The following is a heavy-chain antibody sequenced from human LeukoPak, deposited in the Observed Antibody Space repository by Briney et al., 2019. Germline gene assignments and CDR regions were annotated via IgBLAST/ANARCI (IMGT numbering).Heavy chain of an antibody. Sequence: ASVKVSCKASGYTFTSYGISWVRQAPGQGLEWMGWISAYNGNTNYAQKLQGRVTMTTDTSTSTAYMELRSLRSDDTAVYYCARDLSSSWYTGSALGYFDYRGQGTLVTVSS. CDR2: ISAYNGNT. CDR1: GYTFTSYG. D-gene: IGHD6-13*01. J-gene: IGHJ4*02. CDR3: ARDLSSSWYTGSALGYFDY. V-gene: IGHV1-18*01.